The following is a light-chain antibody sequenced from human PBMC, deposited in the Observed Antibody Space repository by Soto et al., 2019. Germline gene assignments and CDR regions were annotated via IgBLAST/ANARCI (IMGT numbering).Light chain of an antibody. J-gene: IGLJ1*01. CDR2: SSN. V-gene: IGLV1-47*02. CDR1: SSNIGSNH. CDR3: AAWDDSLSGYV. Sequence: QSVLTQPPSASGTPGQRVTISCSGSSSNIGSNHVYWYQQLQGTAPKLVIYSSNQLTSGVPDRLSGSTSGTSASLAISGLRSEDEADYYCAAWDDSLSGYVFGTWTKFTVL.